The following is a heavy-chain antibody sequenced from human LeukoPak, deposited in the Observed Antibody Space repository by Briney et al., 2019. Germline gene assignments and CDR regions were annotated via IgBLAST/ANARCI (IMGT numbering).Heavy chain of an antibody. V-gene: IGHV3-33*01. CDR2: IWYDGSNK. CDR1: GFTFSSYG. D-gene: IGHD5-18*01. Sequence: GGSLRLSCAASGFTFSSYGMHWVRQAPGKGLEWVAVIWYDGSNKYYADSVKGRFTISRDNSKNTLYLQMNSLRAEDTAVYYCARDKDTAMVTYLDYWGQGTLVTVSS. J-gene: IGHJ4*02. CDR3: ARDKDTAMVTYLDY.